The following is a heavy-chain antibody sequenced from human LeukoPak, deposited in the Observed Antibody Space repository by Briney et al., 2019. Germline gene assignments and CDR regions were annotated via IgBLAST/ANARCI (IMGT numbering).Heavy chain of an antibody. CDR1: GFPFSSYW. J-gene: IGHJ4*02. CDR2: ISGDGTIK. CDR3: SRSQFDY. V-gene: IGHV3-74*03. Sequence: GGSLRLSCEPSGFPFSSYWMLWVRQAPGKGLVWVSRISGDGTIKTYADFVRGRFTISRDSTKNILYLQMNSLKVEDTATYFCSRSQFDYWGQGVLVT.